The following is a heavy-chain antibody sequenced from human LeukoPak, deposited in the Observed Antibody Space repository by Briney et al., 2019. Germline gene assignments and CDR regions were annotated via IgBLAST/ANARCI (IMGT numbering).Heavy chain of an antibody. D-gene: IGHD4-17*01. CDR2: IYHSGST. J-gene: IGHJ6*03. CDR1: GYSISSGYY. Sequence: SETLSLTCTVSGYSISSGYYWGWIWQPPGKGLEWIGSIYHSGSTYYNPSLKSRVTISVDTSKNQFSLKLSSVTAADTAVYYCAGPSTVTRYYYYYYMDVWGKGTTVTISS. V-gene: IGHV4-38-2*02. CDR3: AGPSTVTRYYYYYYMDV.